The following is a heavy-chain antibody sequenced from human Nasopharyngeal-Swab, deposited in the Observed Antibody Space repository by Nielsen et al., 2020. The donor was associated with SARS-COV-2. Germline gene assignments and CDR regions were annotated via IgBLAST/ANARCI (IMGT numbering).Heavy chain of an antibody. CDR3: ARGDYGVS. Sequence: ASVKVSCKASGYTFTAYYMHWVRQAPGQGLEWMGRMNPNTGGTNYAQKFQGRVTMTRDTSIGTAYMDLSRLTSDGTAVYYCARGDYGVSWGQGTLVTVSS. V-gene: IGHV1-2*06. CDR1: GYTFTAYY. J-gene: IGHJ5*02. CDR2: MNPNTGGT. D-gene: IGHD4-17*01.